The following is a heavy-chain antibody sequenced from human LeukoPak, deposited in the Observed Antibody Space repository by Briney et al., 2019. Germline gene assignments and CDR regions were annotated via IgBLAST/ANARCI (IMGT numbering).Heavy chain of an antibody. V-gene: IGHV3-23*01. D-gene: IGHD2-15*01. CDR2: IGNNGGGI. CDR1: GFTFSTYT. CDR3: AKQAPVVQVY. J-gene: IGHJ4*02. Sequence: GSLRLSCAASGFTFSTYTMYWVRHPPGKRLEWVSIIGNNGGGIHYADSVRGRFTISRDNSKNALYLQMNSLRVEDTAVYYCAKQAPVVQVYWGQGTLVTVSS.